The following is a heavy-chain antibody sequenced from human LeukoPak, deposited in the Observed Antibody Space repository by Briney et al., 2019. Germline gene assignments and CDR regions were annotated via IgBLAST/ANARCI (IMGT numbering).Heavy chain of an antibody. CDR1: GGSISSYY. CDR3: ARHDYYDSSGYYYWFDP. CDR2: IYYSGST. D-gene: IGHD3-22*01. V-gene: IGHV4-59*08. J-gene: IGHJ5*02. Sequence: SETLSLTCTVSGGSISSYYWSWIRQPPGKGLEWIGYIYYSGSTNYNPSLRSRVTISVDTSKNQFSLKLSPVTAADTAVYYCARHDYYDSSGYYYWFDPWGQGTLVTVSS.